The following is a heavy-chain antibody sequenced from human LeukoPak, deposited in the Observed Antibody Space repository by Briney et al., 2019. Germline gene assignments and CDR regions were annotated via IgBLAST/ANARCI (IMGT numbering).Heavy chain of an antibody. D-gene: IGHD2-2*01. CDR2: INSSGGST. CDR3: ARDTKVVPAATDSFDY. J-gene: IGHJ4*02. V-gene: IGHV1-46*01. Sequence: ASVKVSCKASGYTFTSYYMHWVRQAPGQGLEWMGIINSSGGSTSYAQKFQGRVTMTRDTSTSTVYMELSSLRSEDTAVYYCARDTKVVPAATDSFDYWGQGTLVTVSS. CDR1: GYTFTSYY.